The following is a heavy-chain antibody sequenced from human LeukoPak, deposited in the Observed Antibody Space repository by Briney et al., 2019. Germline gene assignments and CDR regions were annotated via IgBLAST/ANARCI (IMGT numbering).Heavy chain of an antibody. J-gene: IGHJ4*02. CDR1: GFTFSSYA. CDR3: AILPYGDFGIDY. Sequence: PGGSLRLSCAASGFTFSSYAMSWVRQAPGEGLEWVSAISGSGGSTYYADSVKGRFTISRDNSKNTLYLQMNSLRAEDTAVYYCAILPYGDFGIDYWGQGTLVTVSS. D-gene: IGHD4-17*01. CDR2: ISGSGGST. V-gene: IGHV3-23*01.